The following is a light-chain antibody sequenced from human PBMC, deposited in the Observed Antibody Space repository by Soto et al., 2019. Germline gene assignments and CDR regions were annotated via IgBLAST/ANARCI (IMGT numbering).Light chain of an antibody. CDR1: SSDVGGYTY. Sequence: QSVLTQPASVSGSPRQSITISCTGASSDVGGYTYVSWYQQHPGKAPKLMIYEVNNRPSGVSNRFSGSKSGNTASLTISGLQAEDEADYYCSSYTGSNTQVFGGGTKVTVL. CDR2: EVN. J-gene: IGLJ3*02. CDR3: SSYTGSNTQV. V-gene: IGLV2-14*01.